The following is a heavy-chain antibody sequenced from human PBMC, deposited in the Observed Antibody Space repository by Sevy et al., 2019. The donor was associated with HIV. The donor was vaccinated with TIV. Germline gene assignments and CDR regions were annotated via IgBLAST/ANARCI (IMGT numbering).Heavy chain of an antibody. CDR1: GFTFSSYA. V-gene: IGHV3-30*04. CDR2: ISYDGSNK. D-gene: IGHD2-2*01. J-gene: IGHJ4*02. Sequence: GGSLRLSCAASGFTFSSYAMHWVHQAPGKALEWVAVISYDGSNKYYADSVKGRFTISRDNSKNTLYLQMNSLRAEDTPVGYCARDRYPLGYSSSTSCFPFDYWGQGTLVTVSS. CDR3: ARDRYPLGYSSSTSCFPFDY.